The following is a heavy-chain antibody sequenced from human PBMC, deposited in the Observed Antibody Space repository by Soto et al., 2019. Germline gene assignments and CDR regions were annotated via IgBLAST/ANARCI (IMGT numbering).Heavy chain of an antibody. CDR3: AADPEYNWNYVGYYYGMDV. D-gene: IGHD1-7*01. CDR1: GFTFTSSV. V-gene: IGHV1-58*01. Sequence: SVKVSCKASGFTFTSSVVQWVRQARGQRLEWIGWIVVGSGNTNYAQKFQERVTITRDMSTSTAYMELSSLRSEDTAVYYCAADPEYNWNYVGYYYGMDVSG. CDR2: IVVGSGNT. J-gene: IGHJ6*02.